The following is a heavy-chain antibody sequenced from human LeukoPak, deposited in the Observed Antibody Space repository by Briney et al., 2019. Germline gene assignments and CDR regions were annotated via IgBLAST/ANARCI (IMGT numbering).Heavy chain of an antibody. V-gene: IGHV3-23*01. CDR1: GFTFSSYA. J-gene: IGHJ6*03. CDR3: AKVLGKYQLPYGFMDV. Sequence: PGGSLRLSCAASGFTFSSYAMSWVRQAPGKGLEWVSAISGSGGSTYYADSVKGRFTISRDNSKNTLYLQMNSLRAEDTAVYYCAKVLGKYQLPYGFMDVWGKGTTVTVSS. CDR2: ISGSGGST. D-gene: IGHD2-2*02.